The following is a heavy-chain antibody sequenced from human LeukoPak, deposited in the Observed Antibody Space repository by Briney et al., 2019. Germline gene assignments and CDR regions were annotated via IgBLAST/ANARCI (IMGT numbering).Heavy chain of an antibody. CDR3: ARVGCSGGSCSYGMDV. J-gene: IGHJ6*02. D-gene: IGHD2-15*01. CDR1: GGSISSGGYS. V-gene: IGHV4-30-2*01. CDR2: IYHSGST. Sequence: SQTLSLTCAVSGGSISSGGYSWSWIRQPPGKGLEWIGYIYHSGSTYYNPSLKSRVTMSVDRSKNQFSLKLSSVTAADTAVYYCARVGCSGGSCSYGMDVWGQGTTVTVSS.